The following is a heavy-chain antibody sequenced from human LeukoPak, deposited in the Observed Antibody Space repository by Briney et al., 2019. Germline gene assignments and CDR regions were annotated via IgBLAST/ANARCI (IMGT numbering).Heavy chain of an antibody. J-gene: IGHJ4*02. V-gene: IGHV4-34*01. D-gene: IGHD3-22*01. Sequence: SETLSLTCAVYGGSFSGYYWSWIRQPPGKGLEWIGEINHSGSTNYNPSLKSRVTISVDTSKNQFSLKLSSVTAADTAAYYCARASNYYYDSSGYYLFDYWGQGTLVTVSS. CDR1: GGSFSGYY. CDR2: INHSGST. CDR3: ARASNYYYDSSGYYLFDY.